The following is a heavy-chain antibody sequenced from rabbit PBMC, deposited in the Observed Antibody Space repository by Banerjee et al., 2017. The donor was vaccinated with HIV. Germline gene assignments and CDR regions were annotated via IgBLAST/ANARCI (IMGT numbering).Heavy chain of an antibody. CDR3: ARDLAGVTGWNFGL. D-gene: IGHD4-1*01. J-gene: IGHJ4*01. CDR1: GFDFSSYG. Sequence: QEQLVESGGGLVQPGGSLKLSCKASGFDFSSYGVSWVRQAPGKGLEWIGYITYGGSAYYASWVKGRFTISKTSSTTVTLQMTSLTAADTATYFCARDLAGVTGWNFGLWGPGTLVTVS. V-gene: IGHV1S39*01. CDR2: ITYGGSA.